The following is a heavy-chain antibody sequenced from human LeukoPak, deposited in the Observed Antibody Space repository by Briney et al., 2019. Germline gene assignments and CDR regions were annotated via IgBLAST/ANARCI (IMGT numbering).Heavy chain of an antibody. V-gene: IGHV3-23*01. CDR2: LSGSGDNT. CDR3: AKDLTVTTRGDALDI. Sequence: GRSLRLSCAASGFTFSSYGMHWVRQAPGKGLEWVSSLSGSGDNTYYADSVKGRFTISRDNSKNTLYLQMNSLRVEDTAVYCCAKDLTVTTRGDALDIWGQGTMVTVSS. J-gene: IGHJ3*02. CDR1: GFTFSSYG. D-gene: IGHD4-17*01.